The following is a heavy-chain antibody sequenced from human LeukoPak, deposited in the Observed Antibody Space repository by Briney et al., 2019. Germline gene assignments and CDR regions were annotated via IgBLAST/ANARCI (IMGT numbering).Heavy chain of an antibody. V-gene: IGHV3-15*01. J-gene: IGHJ4*02. Sequence: GGSLRLSCAASGFPFGNARMSWVRQAPGKGLEWVGRIKSKTDGGKTDYAAPVQGRFSISRDDSENTLYLQMNGLNTEDTAVYYCSTVSPYYGSGTTSPDSWGQGTLVVVSS. CDR1: GFPFGNAR. CDR2: IKSKTDGGKT. D-gene: IGHD3-10*01. CDR3: STVSPYYGSGTTSPDS.